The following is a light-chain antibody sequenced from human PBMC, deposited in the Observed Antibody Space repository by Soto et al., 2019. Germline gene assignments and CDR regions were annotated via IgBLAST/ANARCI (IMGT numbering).Light chain of an antibody. CDR3: QSYDSSLSGVV. Sequence: QSVLTQPPSVSGAPGQRVTISCTGSSSNIGAGYDVHWYQQLPGTAPKLLIYGNNNRPSGVPDRFSGSKSGTSASLAITGLQAEDEADYYCQSYDSSLSGVVFGGGTNLTV. V-gene: IGLV1-40*01. CDR1: SSNIGAGYD. J-gene: IGLJ2*01. CDR2: GNN.